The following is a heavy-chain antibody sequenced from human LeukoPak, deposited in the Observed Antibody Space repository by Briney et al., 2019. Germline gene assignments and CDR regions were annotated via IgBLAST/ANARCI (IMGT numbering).Heavy chain of an antibody. CDR2: ISSSGSTI. J-gene: IGHJ4*02. CDR1: GFTFSDYY. V-gene: IGHV3-11*04. CDR3: ARDDTHYYDILTGYYKY. Sequence: KPGGSLRLSCAASGFTFSDYYMSWIRQAPGKGLEWVSYISSSGSTIYYADSVKGRFTISRDSAKNSLYLQMNSLRAEDTAVYYCARDDTHYYDILTGYYKYWGQGTLVTVSS. D-gene: IGHD3-9*01.